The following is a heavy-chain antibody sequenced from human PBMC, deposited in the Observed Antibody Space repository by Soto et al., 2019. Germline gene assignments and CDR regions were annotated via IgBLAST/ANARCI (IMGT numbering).Heavy chain of an antibody. Sequence: EVQLVEAGGGLVQPGGSLRLSCAASGFTFSTYWMHWVRQVPGKGLVCVSRINIDGSTTSYADSVRGRFTISRDNAKDTVYLQMNSLRAEDTAVYYCARVRNGDWYFDSWGQGTLVTVSS. V-gene: IGHV3-74*01. CDR2: INIDGSTT. J-gene: IGHJ4*02. CDR1: GFTFSTYW. CDR3: ARVRNGDWYFDS. D-gene: IGHD4-17*01.